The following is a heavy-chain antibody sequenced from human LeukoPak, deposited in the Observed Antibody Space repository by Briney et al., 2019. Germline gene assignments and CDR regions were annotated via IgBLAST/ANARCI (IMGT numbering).Heavy chain of an antibody. Sequence: ASVKVSCKASGYTFTSYAISWVRQAPGQGLEWMGGIIPIFGTANYAQKFQGRVTITADESTSTAYMELSSLRSEDTAVYYCAREGIYCSSTSCYGSWFDPWGQGTLVTVSS. CDR3: AREGIYCSSTSCYGSWFDP. D-gene: IGHD2-2*01. CDR1: GYTFTSYA. CDR2: IIPIFGTA. J-gene: IGHJ5*02. V-gene: IGHV1-69*13.